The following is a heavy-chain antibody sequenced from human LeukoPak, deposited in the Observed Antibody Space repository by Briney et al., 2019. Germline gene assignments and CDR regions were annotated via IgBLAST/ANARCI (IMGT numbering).Heavy chain of an antibody. J-gene: IGHJ4*02. D-gene: IGHD2-2*01. V-gene: IGHV4-61*02. CDR1: GGSISSGSYY. Sequence: SETLSLTCTVSGGSISSGSYYWSWIRQPAGKGLEWIGRIYTSGSTNYNPSLKSRVTISVDTSKYQFSLKLSSVTAADTAVYYCARVVMGCSSTSCYGPIRDWGQGTLVTVSS. CDR2: IYTSGST. CDR3: ARVVMGCSSTSCYGPIRD.